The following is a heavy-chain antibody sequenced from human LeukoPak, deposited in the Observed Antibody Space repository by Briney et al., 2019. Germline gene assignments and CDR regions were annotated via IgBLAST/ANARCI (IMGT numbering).Heavy chain of an antibody. CDR1: GGSISSYY. Sequence: SETLSLTCTVSGGSISSYYWSWIRQPPGKGLEWIGYIYYSGSTNYNPSLKSRVTISVDTSKNHFSLKLSSVTAADTAVYYCASLAVAGLSEGYWGQGTLVIVSS. D-gene: IGHD6-19*01. CDR3: ASLAVAGLSEGY. CDR2: IYYSGST. V-gene: IGHV4-59*01. J-gene: IGHJ4*02.